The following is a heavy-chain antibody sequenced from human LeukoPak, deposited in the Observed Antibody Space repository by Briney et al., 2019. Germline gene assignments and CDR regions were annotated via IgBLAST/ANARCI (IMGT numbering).Heavy chain of an antibody. CDR3: ARRGSSGWPYDAFDI. D-gene: IGHD6-19*01. CDR1: GFTFSSYW. J-gene: IGHJ3*02. V-gene: IGHV3-7*01. Sequence: GGSLRLSCAASGFTFSSYWMSWVRQAPGKGLEWVANIKQDGSEKYYVDSVKGRFTISRDNAKNSLYLQMNSLGAEDTAVYYCARRGSSGWPYDAFDIWGQGTMVTVSS. CDR2: IKQDGSEK.